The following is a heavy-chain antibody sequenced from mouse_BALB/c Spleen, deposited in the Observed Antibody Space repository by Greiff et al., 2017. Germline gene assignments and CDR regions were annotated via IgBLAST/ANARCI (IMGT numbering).Heavy chain of an antibody. D-gene: IGHD1-1*01. V-gene: IGHV7-3*02. J-gene: IGHJ1*01. CDR2: IRNKANGYTT. Sequence: DVKLVESGGGLVQPGGSLRLSCATSGFTFTDYYMSWVRQPPGKALEWLGFIRNKANGYTTEYSASVKGRFTISRDNSQSILYLQMNTLRAEDSATYYCARDKRDYYGYGYFDVWSAGTTVTVSS. CDR1: GFTFTDYY. CDR3: ARDKRDYYGYGYFDV.